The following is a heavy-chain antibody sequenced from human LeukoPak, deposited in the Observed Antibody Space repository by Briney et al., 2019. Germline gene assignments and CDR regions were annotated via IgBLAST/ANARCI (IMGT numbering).Heavy chain of an antibody. V-gene: IGHV3-21*01. CDR2: ISSGSHYI. CDR3: ARDPALDY. Sequence: GGSLRLSCTASGFTSGDYAMSWVRQAPGKGLEWVSSISSGSHYIYYADSVKGRFTISRDNAQNSLYLQRNSLRAEDTAVYYCARDPALDYWGQGTLVPVSS. CDR1: GFTSGDYA. J-gene: IGHJ4*02.